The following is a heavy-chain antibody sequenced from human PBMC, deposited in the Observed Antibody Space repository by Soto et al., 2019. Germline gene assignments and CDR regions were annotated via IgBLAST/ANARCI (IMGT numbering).Heavy chain of an antibody. Sequence: PRGSLLLSWATFVFSFSIYDMSWVGQAPGKGLDWVSAISGSGGSTYYADSVKGRFTISRDNSKNTLYLQMNRLRAEDTAVYYCAKGVTMIVVVIPLYYFDYWGQGTMVTVSS. CDR1: VFSFSIYD. CDR2: ISGSGGST. CDR3: AKGVTMIVVVIPLYYFDY. V-gene: IGHV3-23*01. D-gene: IGHD3-22*01. J-gene: IGHJ4*02.